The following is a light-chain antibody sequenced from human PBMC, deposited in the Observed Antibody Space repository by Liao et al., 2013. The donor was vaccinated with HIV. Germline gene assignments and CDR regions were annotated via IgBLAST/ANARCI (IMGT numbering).Light chain of an antibody. CDR3: QAWDSSSWV. J-gene: IGLJ3*02. Sequence: SYELTQPPSVSVSPGQTAIIPCSGDKLGNKYACWFQQRPGQSPVLVIYQDVKRPSGIPERFSGSNSGNTATLTISGTQAMDEADYYCQAWDSSSWVFGGGTKLTVL. V-gene: IGLV3-1*01. CDR1: KLGNKY. CDR2: QDV.